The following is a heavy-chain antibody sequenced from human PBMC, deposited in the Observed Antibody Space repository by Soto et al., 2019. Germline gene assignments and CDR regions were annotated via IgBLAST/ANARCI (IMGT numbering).Heavy chain of an antibody. CDR3: AVTTPSNDDYYYMDV. CDR1: SGSISSSNW. J-gene: IGHJ6*03. V-gene: IGHV4-4*02. D-gene: IGHD4-17*01. Sequence: SDTLSLTCAVSSGSISSSNWWSWVRQPPGKGLEWIGEIYHSGSTNYNPSLKSRVTISVDKSKNQFSLKLSSVTAADTAVYYCAVTTPSNDDYYYMDVWGKGTTVTVSS. CDR2: IYHSGST.